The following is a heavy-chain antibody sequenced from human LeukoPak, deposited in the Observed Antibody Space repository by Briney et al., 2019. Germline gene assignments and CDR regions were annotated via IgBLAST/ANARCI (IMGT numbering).Heavy chain of an antibody. CDR1: GFTFNTFN. CDR2: ITSGGDYI. D-gene: IGHD3-9*01. Sequence: GGSLRLSCAASGFTFNTFNMNWVRQAPGKGLEWVSSITSGGDYIYYADSVKGRFTTSRDNAKNTLSLQLNSLRAEDTAVYYCARGHYDVLAASYKWTTDYWGQGTLVTVSS. J-gene: IGHJ4*02. V-gene: IGHV3-21*01. CDR3: ARGHYDVLAASYKWTTDY.